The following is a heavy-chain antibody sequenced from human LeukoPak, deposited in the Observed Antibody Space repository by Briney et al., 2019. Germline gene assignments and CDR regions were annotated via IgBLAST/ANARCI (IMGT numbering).Heavy chain of an antibody. J-gene: IGHJ6*02. CDR2: IWFDGSDK. Sequence: QPGGSLRLSCAASGFTFSTYGMHWVRQAPGKGLEWVAVIWFDGSDKFYADSVKGRFTISRDNSKNTLYLQMNSLRAEDTAVYYCARDRGYDFWSGYYSWDGMDVWGQGTTVTVSS. CDR3: ARDRGYDFWSGYYSWDGMDV. V-gene: IGHV3-33*01. D-gene: IGHD3-3*01. CDR1: GFTFSTYG.